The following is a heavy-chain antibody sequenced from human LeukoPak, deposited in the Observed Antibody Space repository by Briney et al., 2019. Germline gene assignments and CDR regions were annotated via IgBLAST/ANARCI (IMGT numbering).Heavy chain of an antibody. D-gene: IGHD2-15*01. J-gene: IGHJ4*02. Sequence: GGSLRLSCAASGFTFSSYAMSWVRQAPGKGLEWVSAISGSGGSTYYADSVKGRFTISRDNSKNTLHLQMNSLRAEDTAVYYCANSAILLGYCSGGSCYGTDYWGQGTLVTVSS. CDR3: ANSAILLGYCSGGSCYGTDY. CDR2: ISGSGGST. CDR1: GFTFSSYA. V-gene: IGHV3-23*01.